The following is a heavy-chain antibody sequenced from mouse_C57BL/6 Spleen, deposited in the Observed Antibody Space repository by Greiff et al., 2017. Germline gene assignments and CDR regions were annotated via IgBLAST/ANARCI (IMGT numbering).Heavy chain of an antibody. CDR3: ASYGSLDY. J-gene: IGHJ2*01. Sequence: QVQLQQPGAELVMPGASVKLSCKASGYTFTSYWMHWVKQRPGQGLEWIGEIDPSDSYTNYNQKFKGKSTLTGDKSSSTAYMQLSSLTSEDSAVYYCASYGSLDYWGQGTTLTVSS. CDR2: IDPSDSYT. V-gene: IGHV1-69*01. D-gene: IGHD1-1*01. CDR1: GYTFTSYW.